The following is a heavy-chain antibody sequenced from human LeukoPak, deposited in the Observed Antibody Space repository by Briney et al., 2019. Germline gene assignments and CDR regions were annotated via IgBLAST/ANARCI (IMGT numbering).Heavy chain of an antibody. CDR1: GFTFRRYW. J-gene: IGHJ4*02. CDR2: IKQDGSEK. CDR3: VGLGENY. V-gene: IGHV3-7*02. Sequence: GGSLRLSCAASGFTFRRYWMSWARQASGKGLEWVANIKQDGSEKYYVDSVKGRFTISRDNAKNSLYLQMNSLRAEDTAVYYCVGLGENYWGQGTLVSVSS. D-gene: IGHD3-10*01.